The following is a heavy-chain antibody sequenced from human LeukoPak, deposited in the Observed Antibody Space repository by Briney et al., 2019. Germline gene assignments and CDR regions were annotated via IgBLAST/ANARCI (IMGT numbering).Heavy chain of an antibody. V-gene: IGHV3-7*01. CDR3: ARDYNYYDSSGCDY. Sequence: GGSLRLSCAASGFTFSSYGMHWVRQAPGKGLEWVANIKQDGSEKYYVDSVKGRFTISRDNAKNSLYLQMNSLRAEDTAVYYCARDYNYYDSSGCDYWGQGTLVTVSS. CDR1: GFTFSSYG. J-gene: IGHJ4*02. D-gene: IGHD3-22*01. CDR2: IKQDGSEK.